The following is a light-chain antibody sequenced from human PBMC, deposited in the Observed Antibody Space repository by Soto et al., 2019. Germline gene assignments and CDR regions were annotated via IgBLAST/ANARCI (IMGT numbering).Light chain of an antibody. CDR1: QSVSSN. CDR2: GAS. Sequence: EIVMTQSPATLSVSPGERATLSCRASQSVSSNLAWYQQKPGQAPRLLIYGASTRATGIPARFSGSGSGTEVTLTMSSLQSEDFAVYYRQQYNNWPPLTFGQGTRLEIK. J-gene: IGKJ5*01. CDR3: QQYNNWPPLT. V-gene: IGKV3-15*01.